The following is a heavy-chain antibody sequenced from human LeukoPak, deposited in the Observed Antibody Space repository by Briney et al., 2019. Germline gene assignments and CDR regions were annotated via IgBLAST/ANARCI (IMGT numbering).Heavy chain of an antibody. Sequence: VGSLRLSCAASGFTVSSDYLTWVRQAPGKGLEWVSVLYSGGTTFYAESVKGRFTISRDNSKNMLYLQMNSLRVEDTAVYYCARGRILTGYCDAFDVWGQGTTVTVSS. V-gene: IGHV3-66*01. CDR3: ARGRILTGYCDAFDV. CDR2: LYSGGTT. D-gene: IGHD3-9*01. CDR1: GFTVSSDY. J-gene: IGHJ3*01.